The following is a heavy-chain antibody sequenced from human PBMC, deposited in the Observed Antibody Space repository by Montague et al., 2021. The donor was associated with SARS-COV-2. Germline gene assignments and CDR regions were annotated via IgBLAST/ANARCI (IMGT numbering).Heavy chain of an antibody. J-gene: IGHJ4*02. CDR3: ASLPWTLAPTCSY. CDR2: VSSDGYNK. V-gene: IGHV3-30*04. Sequence: SLRLSCAASGFTFTNYAMHWVRQAPGKGLEWVAVVSSDGYNKFYAYSVKGRFTISRDNSKNTLFLQMNSLGPEDTAVYYCASLPWTLAPTCSYWGQGALVTVSS. CDR1: GFTFTNYA. D-gene: IGHD3/OR15-3a*01.